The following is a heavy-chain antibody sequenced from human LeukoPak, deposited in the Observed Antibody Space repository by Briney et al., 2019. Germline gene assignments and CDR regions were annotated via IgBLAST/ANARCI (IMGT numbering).Heavy chain of an antibody. CDR2: IRYDGSNK. Sequence: GGSLRLSCAASGFTFSSYGMHWVRQAPGKGLEWVAFIRYDGSNKYYADSVKGRFTISRDNSKNTLSLQMNSLRVEDTAVYYCAKDMDVGGYGSGSYDYWGQGTLVTVSS. CDR1: GFTFSSYG. J-gene: IGHJ4*02. V-gene: IGHV3-30*02. D-gene: IGHD3-10*01. CDR3: AKDMDVGGYGSGSYDY.